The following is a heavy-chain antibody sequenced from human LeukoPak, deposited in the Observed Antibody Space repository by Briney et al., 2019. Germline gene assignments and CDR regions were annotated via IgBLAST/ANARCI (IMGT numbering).Heavy chain of an antibody. V-gene: IGHV4-30-2*01. J-gene: IGHJ6*03. Sequence: SETLSLTCTVSGGSISSVAYYWNWIRQPPGKALEWLGYVYHSGSTYYNPSLKSRVTISVDRSKKQFSLKLSSVTAADTAVYYCAREVIRDTIFGVSKGSYYYMDVWGNGTTVTVSS. D-gene: IGHD3-3*01. CDR1: GGSISSVAYY. CDR3: AREVIRDTIFGVSKGSYYYMDV. CDR2: VYHSGST.